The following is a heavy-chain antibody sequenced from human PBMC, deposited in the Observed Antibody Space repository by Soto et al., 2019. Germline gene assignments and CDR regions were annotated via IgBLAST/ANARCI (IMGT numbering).Heavy chain of an antibody. Sequence: SETLSLTCSFSGGSISSNDWWSWVRQPPGKGLEWLGEMYETGTTNYSPSLNSRVTISVDKSKNQVSLRLYSVTAADTAVYDCAGVATSDHFDSCGPGSL. CDR1: GGSISSNDW. CDR2: MYETGTT. J-gene: IGHJ4*02. D-gene: IGHD1-26*01. V-gene: IGHV4-4*02. CDR3: AGVATSDHFDS.